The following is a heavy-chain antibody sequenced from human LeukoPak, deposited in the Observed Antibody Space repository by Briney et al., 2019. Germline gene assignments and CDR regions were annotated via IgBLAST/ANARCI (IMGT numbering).Heavy chain of an antibody. Sequence: ASVKVSCKTSGYTFTGYYIHWVRQAPGQGLEWMGWINPNNGGTNYAQKFHGRVTMTRDTSISTAYMELSRLTSDDTATYYCARAYCSAGDCYEFDYWGQVTLVTVSS. CDR3: ARAYCSAGDCYEFDY. V-gene: IGHV1-2*02. D-gene: IGHD2-15*01. CDR1: GYTFTGYY. CDR2: INPNNGGT. J-gene: IGHJ4*02.